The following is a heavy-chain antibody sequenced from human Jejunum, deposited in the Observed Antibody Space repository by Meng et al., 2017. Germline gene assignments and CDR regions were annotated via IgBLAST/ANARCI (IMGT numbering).Heavy chain of an antibody. CDR2: IWYDGTKK. J-gene: IGHJ4*02. D-gene: IGHD4-11*01. Sequence: HVQLVESGGDVVQPGRSLRLSCEASGFTLSDYSLHWVRQPPGKGLEWVAMIWYDGTKKYYTESLKGRFTISRDNSKNTVSLEMDSLRAEDTAIYYCARGTHYSDYVLDHWGQGTLVTVSS. CDR1: GFTLSDYS. V-gene: IGHV3-33*08. CDR3: ARGTHYSDYVLDH.